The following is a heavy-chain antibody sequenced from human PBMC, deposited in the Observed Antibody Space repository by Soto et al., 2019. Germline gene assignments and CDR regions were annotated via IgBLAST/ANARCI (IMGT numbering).Heavy chain of an antibody. J-gene: IGHJ4*02. CDR3: ARDNITGLFDY. D-gene: IGHD2-8*02. V-gene: IGHV4-34*01. CDR2: INHSGRT. CDR1: GGSFSGYY. Sequence: QVQLQQWGAGLLKPSETLSLTCAVYGGSFSGYYWTWIRQPPGTGLEWIGEINHSGRTNYNPSLKSRVTISVDTSKNQFSLKLTSVTYADTAVYYCARDNITGLFDYWGQGTLVTVSA.